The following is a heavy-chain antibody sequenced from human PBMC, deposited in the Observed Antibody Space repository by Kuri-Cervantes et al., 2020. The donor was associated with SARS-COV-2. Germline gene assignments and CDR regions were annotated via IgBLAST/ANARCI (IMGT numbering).Heavy chain of an antibody. CDR3: ARGLGPLYYDYLWWSYRYSIWFDS. CDR2: ISHNGTT. Sequence: SETLSLTCAVYGGSFSGYYWSWIRQPPGKGLEWIGEISHNGTTNYNPSLKSRLTISVDTSKNQFSLKLNSVTAADTAVYYCARGLGPLYYDYLWWSYRYSIWFDSWGQGTLVTVSS. J-gene: IGHJ5*01. V-gene: IGHV4-34*01. CDR1: GGSFSGYY. D-gene: IGHD3-16*02.